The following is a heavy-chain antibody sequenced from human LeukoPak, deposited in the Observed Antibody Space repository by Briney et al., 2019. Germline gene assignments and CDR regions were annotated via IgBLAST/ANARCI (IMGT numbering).Heavy chain of an antibody. V-gene: IGHV3-23*01. Sequence: QPGGSLRLSCVASGFTFTNYAINWVRQAPGKGLDWVSGISGGGEITFYSQSVKGRCTTSRDNSKYTVFLEMNSLKVEDTAIYYCATDRHLSPSTLIVHWGQGTLVTVSS. J-gene: IGHJ4*02. CDR2: ISGGGEIT. CDR1: GFTFTNYA. CDR3: ATDRHLSPSTLIVH. D-gene: IGHD2-21*01.